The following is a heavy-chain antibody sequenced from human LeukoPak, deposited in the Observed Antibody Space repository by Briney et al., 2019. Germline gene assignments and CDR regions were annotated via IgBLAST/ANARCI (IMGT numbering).Heavy chain of an antibody. CDR1: GYTLTELS. J-gene: IGHJ4*02. Sequence: ASVKVSCKVSGYTLTELSMHWVRQAPGKGLEWMGGFDPEDGETIYAQKFQGKVTMTEDTSTDTAYMELSSLRSEDTDVYYCATAPVAGTTLVYWGQGTLVTVSS. D-gene: IGHD1-7*01. CDR3: ATAPVAGTTLVY. CDR2: FDPEDGET. V-gene: IGHV1-24*01.